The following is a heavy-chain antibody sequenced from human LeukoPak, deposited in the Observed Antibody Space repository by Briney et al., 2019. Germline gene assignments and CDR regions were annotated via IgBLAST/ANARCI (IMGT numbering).Heavy chain of an antibody. CDR3: ARDYYLDY. CDR1: GFTFSSYE. Sequence: GGSLRLSCAASGFTFSSYETNWVRQAPGKGLEWLSYISSGGSTIYYADPVKGRFTISRDNAKNSLFLQMNSLRAEDTAVYYCARDYYLDYWGQGTLVTVSS. V-gene: IGHV3-48*03. CDR2: ISSGGSTI. J-gene: IGHJ4*02.